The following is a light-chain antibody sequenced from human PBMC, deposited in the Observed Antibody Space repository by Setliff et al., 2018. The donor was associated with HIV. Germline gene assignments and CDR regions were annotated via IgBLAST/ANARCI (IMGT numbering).Light chain of an antibody. CDR1: SSNIGAGFD. CDR2: GNT. J-gene: IGLJ2*01. CDR3: QSCDGSLSGPL. V-gene: IGLV1-40*01. Sequence: RVTISCTGNSSNIGAGFDVYWYQQIPGTAPKLLIFGNTHRPSGVPDRFSASKSGTSASLAITGLQAEDEADYYCQSCDGSLSGPLFGGGTKVTVL.